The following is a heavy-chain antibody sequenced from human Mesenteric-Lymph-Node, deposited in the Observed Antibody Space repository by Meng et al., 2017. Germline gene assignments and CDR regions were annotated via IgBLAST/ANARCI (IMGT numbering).Heavy chain of an antibody. J-gene: IGHJ4*02. CDR2: INHSGST. D-gene: IGHD6-19*01. Sequence: SETLSLTCAVYGGSISGYYWSWIRQPPGKGLEWIGEINHSGSTNYNPSLKSRVTISVDTSKNQFSLKLSSVTAADTAVYYCARSDEYSSGWEGFDDWGQGTLVTVSS. CDR3: ARSDEYSSGWEGFDD. CDR1: GGSISGYY. V-gene: IGHV4-34*01.